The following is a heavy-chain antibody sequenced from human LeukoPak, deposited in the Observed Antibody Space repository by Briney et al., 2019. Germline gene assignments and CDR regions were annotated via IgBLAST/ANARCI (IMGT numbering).Heavy chain of an antibody. CDR3: ARDGGIALPFDY. Sequence: GGSLRLSCAASGFTFSSYWMHWVRQAPGQRLVWVSRINSDGSSTSYADSVKGRFTISRDNAKNTLYLQMNSLRAEDTAVYYCARDGGIALPFDYWGQGTLVTVSS. J-gene: IGHJ4*02. CDR1: GFTFSSYW. D-gene: IGHD6-13*01. V-gene: IGHV3-74*01. CDR2: INSDGSST.